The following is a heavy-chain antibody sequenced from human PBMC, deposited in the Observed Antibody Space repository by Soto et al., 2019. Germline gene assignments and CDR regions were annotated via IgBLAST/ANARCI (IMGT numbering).Heavy chain of an antibody. V-gene: IGHV2-70*04. D-gene: IGHD3-3*02. J-gene: IGHJ6*02. Sequence: SGPTLVNPTRTLTLTCTVSGFSLSGTGMRVAWIRQPPGKALEWLAGIDWEDTKLYSTSLNTRLSISKDTSNNQVALTMTNMDPADTVTYYCARAFYGMDFWGPGTTVTVSS. CDR3: ARAFYGMDF. CDR2: IDWEDTK. CDR1: GFSLSGTGMR.